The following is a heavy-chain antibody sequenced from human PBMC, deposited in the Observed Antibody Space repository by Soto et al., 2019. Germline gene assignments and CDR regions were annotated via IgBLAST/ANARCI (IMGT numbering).Heavy chain of an antibody. D-gene: IGHD7-27*01. J-gene: IGHJ3*02. CDR1: GDSVSSNSAA. CDR2: TYYRSKWYN. Sequence: KQSQTLSLTGAISGDSVSSNSAAWNWIRQSPSRGLEWLGRTYYRSKWYNDYAVSVKSRITINPDTSKNQFSLQLNSVTPEDTAVYYCARGRVTGDRKTNGGDAFDIWGQGTMVTVSS. CDR3: ARGRVTGDRKTNGGDAFDI. V-gene: IGHV6-1*01.